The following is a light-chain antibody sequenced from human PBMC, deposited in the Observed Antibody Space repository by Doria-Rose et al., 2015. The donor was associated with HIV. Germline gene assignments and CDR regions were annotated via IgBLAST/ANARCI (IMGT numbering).Light chain of an antibody. V-gene: IGKV1-39*01. Sequence: TQSPSSLSASMGDRITITCRASQGISTYLNWYRQKPGKAPELLIFSASTLQSGVPSRFSGSGSGTHFTLTITNLQPEDFATFFCQQSYRSPYTFGQGTKLDIK. CDR2: SAS. J-gene: IGKJ2*01. CDR1: QGISTY. CDR3: QQSYRSPYT.